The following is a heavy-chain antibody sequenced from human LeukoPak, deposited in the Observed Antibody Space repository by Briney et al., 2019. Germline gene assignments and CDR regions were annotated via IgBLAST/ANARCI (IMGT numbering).Heavy chain of an antibody. CDR3: ARESESSGWVKYFDY. CDR1: GFTFSSYS. Sequence: PGGSLRLSCAASGFTFSSYSMNWVRQAPGKGLEWVSSISSSSSYIYYADSVKGRFTISRDNAKNSLYLQMNSLRAEDTAVYYCARESESSGWVKYFDYWGQGTLVTVPS. V-gene: IGHV3-21*01. CDR2: ISSSSSYI. J-gene: IGHJ4*02. D-gene: IGHD6-19*01.